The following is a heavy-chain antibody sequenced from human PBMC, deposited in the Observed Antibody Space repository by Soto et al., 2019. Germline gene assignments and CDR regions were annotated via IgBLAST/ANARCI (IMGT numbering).Heavy chain of an antibody. CDR3: AKDLGYSSGWSHGMDV. V-gene: IGHV3-9*01. Sequence: EVQLVESGGGLVQPGRSLRLSCAASGFTFDDYAMHWVRQAPGKGPEWVSGISWNSGSIGYADSVKGRFTISRDNAKNSLYLQMNSLRAEDTALYYCAKDLGYSSGWSHGMDVWGQGTTVTVSS. D-gene: IGHD6-19*01. CDR1: GFTFDDYA. CDR2: ISWNSGSI. J-gene: IGHJ6*02.